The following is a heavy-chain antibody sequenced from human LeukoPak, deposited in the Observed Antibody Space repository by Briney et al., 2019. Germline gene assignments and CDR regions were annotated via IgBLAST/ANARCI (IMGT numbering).Heavy chain of an antibody. J-gene: IGHJ6*02. CDR3: ARGRLGYCTNGVCYGYYYYGVDV. V-gene: IGHV3-21*01. D-gene: IGHD2-8*01. CDR1: GFTFSSYS. Sequence: GGSLRLSCAASGFTFSSYSMNWVRQAPGKGLEWVSSISSSSSYIYYADSVKGRFTISRDNAKNSLYLQMNSLRAEDTAVYYCARGRLGYCTNGVCYGYYYYGVDVWGQGTTVTVSS. CDR2: ISSSSSYI.